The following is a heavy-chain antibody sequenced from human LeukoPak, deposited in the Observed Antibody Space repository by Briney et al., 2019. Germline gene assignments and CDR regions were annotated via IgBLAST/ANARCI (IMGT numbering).Heavy chain of an antibody. Sequence: SETLSLTCTVSGGSISSSSYYWGWIRQPPGKGLEWIGSIYYSGSTYYNPSLKSRVTISVDTSKNQFSLKLSSVTAADTAVYYCASSSLSSSSVDYWGQGTLVTVSS. CDR2: IYYSGST. J-gene: IGHJ4*02. CDR3: ASSSLSSSSVDY. CDR1: GGSISSSSYY. D-gene: IGHD6-6*01. V-gene: IGHV4-39*07.